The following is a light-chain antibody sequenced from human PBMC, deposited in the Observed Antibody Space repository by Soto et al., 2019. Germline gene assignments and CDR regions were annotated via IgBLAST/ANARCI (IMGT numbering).Light chain of an antibody. V-gene: IGKV3-20*01. CDR3: QQYGSSPPVT. CDR1: QSVSSSY. J-gene: IGKJ2*01. Sequence: EIVLTQSPGTLSLSPGERATLSCRASQSVSSSYLAWYQQKPGQAPRLLIYGASSRATGIPDRFSGSGSGKDFTITISRLEPEXLAVYYCQQYGSSPPVTFGQGTKLEIK. CDR2: GAS.